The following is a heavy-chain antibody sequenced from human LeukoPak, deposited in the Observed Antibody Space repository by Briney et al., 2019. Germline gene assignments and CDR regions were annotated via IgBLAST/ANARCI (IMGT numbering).Heavy chain of an antibody. CDR1: GFTFSSYA. D-gene: IGHD5-18*01. J-gene: IGHJ4*02. CDR2: ISYDGNNK. V-gene: IGHV3-30*04. Sequence: HSGRSLRLSCAASGFTFSSYAMHWVRQTPGKGLEWVALISYDGNNKYYADSVKGRFTISRDNSKNTLYLQMNSLRAEDTAVYYCAKDGVVSPKSWIQLWNEFDYWGQGTLVTVSS. CDR3: AKDGVVSPKSWIQLWNEFDY.